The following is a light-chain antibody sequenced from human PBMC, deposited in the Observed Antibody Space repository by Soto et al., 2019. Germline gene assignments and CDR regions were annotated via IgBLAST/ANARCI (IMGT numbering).Light chain of an antibody. CDR3: EQRCHLLIT. V-gene: IGKV3-11*01. Sequence: EIVLTQSPATLSLSPGERATLSCRASQSVSSYLAWYQQKPGQAPRLLIYDASNRATGIPARFSGSGSGTDFTLTIRILEPEDFAVYYCEQRCHLLITICQGTRVEMK. J-gene: IGKJ5*01. CDR2: DAS. CDR1: QSVSSY.